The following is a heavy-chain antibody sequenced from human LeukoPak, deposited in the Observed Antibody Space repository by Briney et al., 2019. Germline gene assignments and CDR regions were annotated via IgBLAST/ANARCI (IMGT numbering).Heavy chain of an antibody. J-gene: IGHJ4*02. D-gene: IGHD3-9*01. CDR1: AFTFSSNG. Sequence: PGGSLRLSCAVSAFTFSSNGMTWVRQTPGKGLEWVSSISASGGSTYYADSVKGRFTISRDNSKNSLYLQMNSLRAEDTAVYYCARANYDILTGYYESYFDYWGQGTLVTVSS. CDR2: ISASGGST. CDR3: ARANYDILTGYYESYFDY. V-gene: IGHV3-23*01.